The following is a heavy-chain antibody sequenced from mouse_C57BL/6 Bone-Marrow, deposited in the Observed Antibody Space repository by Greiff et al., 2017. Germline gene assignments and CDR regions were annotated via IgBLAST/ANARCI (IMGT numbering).Heavy chain of an antibody. J-gene: IGHJ4*01. D-gene: IGHD3-3*01. CDR1: GYTFTSYA. V-gene: IGHV1-85*01. Sequence: QVQLQQSGPELVKPGASVKLSCKASGYTFTSYAINWVKQRPGQGLEWIGWIYPRDGSTKYNEKFKGKATLTVDTSSSTAYMELHSLTSEDSAVYFCARAGTGYAMDYWGQGTSVTVSS. CDR3: ARAGTGYAMDY. CDR2: IYPRDGST.